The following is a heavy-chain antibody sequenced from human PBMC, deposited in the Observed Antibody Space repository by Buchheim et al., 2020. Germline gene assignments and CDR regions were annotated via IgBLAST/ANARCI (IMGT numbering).Heavy chain of an antibody. CDR2: INPNSGNT. Sequence: QVQLVQSGAEVKKPGASVKVSCKASGYTFTGYYMHWVRQAPGQGLEWMGWINPNSGNTGYAQKFQGRVTMTRNTSISTAYMELSSLRSEDTAVYYCARVVLRSVVLYYYYGMDVWGQGTT. J-gene: IGHJ6*02. D-gene: IGHD4-23*01. CDR3: ARVVLRSVVLYYYYGMDV. V-gene: IGHV1-8*02. CDR1: GYTFTGYY.